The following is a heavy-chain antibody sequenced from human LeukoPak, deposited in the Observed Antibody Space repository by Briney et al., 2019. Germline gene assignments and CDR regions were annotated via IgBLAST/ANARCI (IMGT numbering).Heavy chain of an antibody. V-gene: IGHV7-4-1*02. J-gene: IGHJ4*02. D-gene: IGHD3-3*01. CDR3: ARETGGYYDFWSGYFRAGFDY. Sequence: SSVNVSCKDSGYTFTSYVMNWLRQAPQQGLEWVGWINTNTGNPTYAQRFTGRFVFSLDTSVSTAYLQISSLKAEDTAVYYCARETGGYYDFWSGYFRAGFDYCGQRNLVTVSS. CDR1: GYTFTSYV. CDR2: INTNTGNP.